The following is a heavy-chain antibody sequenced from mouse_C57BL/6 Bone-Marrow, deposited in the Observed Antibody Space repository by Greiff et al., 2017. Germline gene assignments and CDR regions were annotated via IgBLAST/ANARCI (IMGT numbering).Heavy chain of an antibody. CDR3: ARDSRRGFAY. J-gene: IGHJ3*01. Sequence: VQLQQSGAELARPGASVKLSCKASGYTFTSYGISWVKQRTGQGLEWIGEIYPRSGNTYYNEKFKGKATLTADKSSSTAYMALRSLTSEDSAVYFCARDSRRGFAYWGQGTRVTVSA. CDR1: GYTFTSYG. CDR2: IYPRSGNT. V-gene: IGHV1-81*01.